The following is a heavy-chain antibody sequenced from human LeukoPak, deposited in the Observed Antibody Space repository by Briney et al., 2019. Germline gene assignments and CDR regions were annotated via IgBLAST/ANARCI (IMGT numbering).Heavy chain of an antibody. CDR3: ARDSVYCSGVGCPPWGWFDP. J-gene: IGHJ5*02. D-gene: IGHD2-15*01. V-gene: IGHV1-2*02. CDR1: GYTFTYYY. Sequence: GASVKVSCKPSGYTFTYYYIHWVRQAPGQGLEWMGWINPNSGGSNYAQNSQGRVTMSRDTSTSTAYMELNSLRSDDTAVYYCARDSVYCSGVGCPPWGWFDPWGQGTLVTVSS. CDR2: INPNSGGS.